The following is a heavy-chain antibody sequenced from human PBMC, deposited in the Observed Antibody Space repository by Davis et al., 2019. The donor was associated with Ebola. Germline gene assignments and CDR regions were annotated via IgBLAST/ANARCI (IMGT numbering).Heavy chain of an antibody. J-gene: IGHJ5*02. CDR1: GGSISSYY. CDR3: ARHNVDIVVVVAAIPDWFDP. CDR2: IYYSGST. D-gene: IGHD2-15*01. V-gene: IGHV4-39*01. Sequence: MPSETLSLTCTVSGGSISSYYWSWIRQPPGKGLEWIGSIYYSGSTYYNPSLKSRVTISVDTSKNQFSLKLISVTAADTAVYYCARHNVDIVVVVAAIPDWFDPWGQGTLVTVSS.